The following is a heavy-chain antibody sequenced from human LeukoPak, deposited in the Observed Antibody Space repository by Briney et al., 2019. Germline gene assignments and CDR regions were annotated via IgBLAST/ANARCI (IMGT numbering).Heavy chain of an antibody. CDR1: GGSISSGNYY. Sequence: PSETLSLTCTVSGGSISSGNYYWSWIRQPAGKGLEWIGRIYTSGNTNYNPSLKSRVTISVDTSKNQFSLNLSSVTAADTAVYYCARGPYYYDSSGNFDYWGQGTLVTVSS. J-gene: IGHJ4*02. V-gene: IGHV4-61*02. CDR2: IYTSGNT. D-gene: IGHD3-22*01. CDR3: ARGPYYYDSSGNFDY.